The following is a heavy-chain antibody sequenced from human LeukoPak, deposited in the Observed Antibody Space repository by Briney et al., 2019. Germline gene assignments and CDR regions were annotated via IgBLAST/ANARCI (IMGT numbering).Heavy chain of an antibody. CDR3: ARHYYDSSGPDH. CDR2: IYPGDSDT. D-gene: IGHD3-22*01. CDR1: GYSFTNYW. J-gene: IGHJ4*02. Sequence: GESLKISWKGSGYSFTNYWIGRVRKIPGKGVEWMGIIYPGDSDTRYSPSFQGQVTISADKSISTAYLQWSSLKASDTAMYYCARHYYDSSGPDHWGQGTLVTVSS. V-gene: IGHV5-51*01.